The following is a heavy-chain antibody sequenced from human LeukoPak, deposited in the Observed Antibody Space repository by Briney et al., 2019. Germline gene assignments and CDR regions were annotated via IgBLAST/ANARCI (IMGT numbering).Heavy chain of an antibody. CDR1: GGSISSSSYY. CDR2: IYYSGST. J-gene: IGHJ5*02. V-gene: IGHV4-39*01. D-gene: IGHD1-1*01. Sequence: SETLSLTCTVSGGSISSSSYYWGWIRQPPGKGPEWIGSIYYSGSTNYNPSLKSRVTISVDTSKNQFSLKLSSVTSADTAVYYCARHLVGYEAGFDPWGQGTLVTVSS. CDR3: ARHLVGYEAGFDP.